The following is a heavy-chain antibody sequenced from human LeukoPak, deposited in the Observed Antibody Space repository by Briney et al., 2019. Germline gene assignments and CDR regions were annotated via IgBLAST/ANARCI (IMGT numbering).Heavy chain of an antibody. CDR1: GFTFSSYG. V-gene: IGHV3-30*18. CDR2: ISYDGSNK. CDR3: AKGGIQPNAFDI. D-gene: IGHD5-18*01. J-gene: IGHJ3*02. Sequence: GGSLRLSCAAYGFTFSSYGVHWVRQAPGKGLEWVAVISYDGSNKYYADSVKGRFTISRDNSKNTLYLQMNSLRAEDTAVYYCAKGGIQPNAFDIWGQGTMVTVSS.